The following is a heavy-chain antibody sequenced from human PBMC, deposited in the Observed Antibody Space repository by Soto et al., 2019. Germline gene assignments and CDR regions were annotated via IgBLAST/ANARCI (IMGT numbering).Heavy chain of an antibody. D-gene: IGHD6-25*01. V-gene: IGHV1-69*02. CDR2: IIPILGIA. J-gene: IGHJ5*02. CDR1: GGTFSSYT. CDR3: AGVGSPHVAAGGGDA. Sequence: QVQLVQSGAEVKKPGSSVKVSCKASGGTFSSYTISWVRQAPGQGLEWMGRIIPILGIANYAQKFQGRVTITGDHSTSTGYMERSSLRSEDTAVYYCAGVGSPHVAAGGGDAWGQGTLVAVSS.